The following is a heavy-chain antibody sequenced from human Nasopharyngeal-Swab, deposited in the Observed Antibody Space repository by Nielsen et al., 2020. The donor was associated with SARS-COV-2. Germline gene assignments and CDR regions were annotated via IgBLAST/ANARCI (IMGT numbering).Heavy chain of an antibody. Sequence: SQTLSLTCAVSGGSIRSGDYSWNWIRQAPGKGLEWIGSIYYSGRTNYNPSLKSRVIISVDTSKNQFSLNLRSVTAADTALYYCARGEGPWGQGTLVTVSS. V-gene: IGHV4-30-4*07. CDR1: GGSIRSGDYS. J-gene: IGHJ5*02. CDR3: ARGEGP. CDR2: IYYSGRT.